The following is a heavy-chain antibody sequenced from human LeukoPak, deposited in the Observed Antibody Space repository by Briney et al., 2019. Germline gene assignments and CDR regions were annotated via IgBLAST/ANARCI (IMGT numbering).Heavy chain of an antibody. CDR2: MYPGDSQT. J-gene: IGHJ3*02. CDR3: ARRGRGEAFDI. D-gene: IGHD3-10*01. V-gene: IGHV5-51*01. CDR1: GYSFTTYW. Sequence: GESLKISCKGSGYSFTTYWIAWVRQMPRKGLEWMGIMYPGDSQTRYSPSFQGQVTISADKSISTAYLQWSSLKASDTAMYYCARRGRGEAFDIWGQGTMVTVSS.